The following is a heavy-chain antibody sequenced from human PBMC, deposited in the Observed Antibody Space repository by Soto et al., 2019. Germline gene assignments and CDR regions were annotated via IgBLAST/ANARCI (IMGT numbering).Heavy chain of an antibody. CDR1: GFTFGDYA. CDR2: IRSKAYGGTT. D-gene: IGHD1-20*01. J-gene: IGHJ4*02. Sequence: GGSLRLSCTASGFTFGDYAMSWFRQAPGKGLEWVGFIRSKAYGGTTEYAASVKGRFTISRDDSKSIAYLQMNSLKTEDTAVYYCTRLKYNWNYVDYWDQGTLVTVSS. CDR3: TRLKYNWNYVDY. V-gene: IGHV3-49*03.